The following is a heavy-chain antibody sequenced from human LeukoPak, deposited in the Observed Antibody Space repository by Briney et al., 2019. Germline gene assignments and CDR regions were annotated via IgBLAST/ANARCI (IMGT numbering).Heavy chain of an antibody. Sequence: GESLNISCKAFGYTFTNYWIGGVRQVPGKGLEGVAIIYPDDSNLRYSPSFQGLVTISADKSISTAYLQWTSLKASDTAMYYCARHRLLAAAGNGWFDPWGEGTLVTVSS. CDR1: GYTFTNYW. CDR2: IYPDDSNL. CDR3: ARHRLLAAAGNGWFDP. J-gene: IGHJ5*02. V-gene: IGHV5-51*01. D-gene: IGHD6-13*01.